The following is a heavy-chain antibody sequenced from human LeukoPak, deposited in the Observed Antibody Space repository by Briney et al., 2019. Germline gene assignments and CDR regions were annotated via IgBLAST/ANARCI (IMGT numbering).Heavy chain of an antibody. CDR1: GFTFTNYA. J-gene: IGHJ4*02. Sequence: PGGSLRLSCAASGFTFTNYAMSWIRQPPGKGLEWIGEINRSGSTNYNPSLKSRVTISVDTSKNQFSLKLSSVTAADTAVYYCARTRFNDYDYWGQGTLVTVSS. V-gene: IGHV4-34*01. CDR2: INRSGST. D-gene: IGHD3-3*01. CDR3: ARTRFNDYDY.